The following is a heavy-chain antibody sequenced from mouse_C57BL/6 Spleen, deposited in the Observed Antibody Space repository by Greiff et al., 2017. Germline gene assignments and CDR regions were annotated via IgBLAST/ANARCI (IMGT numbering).Heavy chain of an antibody. CDR3: VQGFYAMDY. CDR1: GYTFTSYW. CDR2: IDPSDSYT. Sequence: VQLQQPGAELVMPGASVKLSCKASGYTFTSYWMHWVKQRPGQGLEWIGEIDPSDSYTNYNQKFKGKSTLTVDKSSSTAYMQLSSLTSEDSAVYYCVQGFYAMDYWGQGTSVTVSS. V-gene: IGHV1-69*01. J-gene: IGHJ4*01.